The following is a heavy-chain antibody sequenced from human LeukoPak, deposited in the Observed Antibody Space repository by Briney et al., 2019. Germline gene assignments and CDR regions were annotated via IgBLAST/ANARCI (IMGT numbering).Heavy chain of an antibody. CDR2: LYSGGST. J-gene: IGHJ5*02. V-gene: IGHV3-53*01. CDR1: GFTLSTNY. CDR3: ARESVGYCSTSISPNWFDL. D-gene: IGHD2-2*01. Sequence: SGGSLTLSCAASGFTLSTNYMSWVRQAPEKGLEWVSVLYSGGSTYYADSVKGRFTISRDNSKKTLYLQMTSLRPEDTAVYYCARESVGYCSTSISPNWFDLWGQGTLVTVSS.